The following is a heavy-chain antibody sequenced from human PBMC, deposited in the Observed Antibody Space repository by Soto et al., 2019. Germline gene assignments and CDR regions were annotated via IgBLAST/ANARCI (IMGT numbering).Heavy chain of an antibody. CDR1: GFTFSSYA. Sequence: GSLRLSCAASGFTFSSYAMSWVRQAPGKGLEWVSAISGSGGSTYYADSVKGRFTISRDNSKNTLYLQMNSLRAEDTAVYYCAKDPHEAVTRNYCYYMDVWGKGTTVTVSS. V-gene: IGHV3-23*01. CDR3: AKDPHEAVTRNYCYYMDV. CDR2: ISGSGGST. J-gene: IGHJ6*03. D-gene: IGHD6-19*01.